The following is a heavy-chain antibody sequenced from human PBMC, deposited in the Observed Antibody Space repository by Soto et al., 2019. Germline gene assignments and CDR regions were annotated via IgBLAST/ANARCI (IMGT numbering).Heavy chain of an antibody. V-gene: IGHV3-53*02. CDR1: GFIVSSSY. Sequence: DVQLVETGGGLIQPGGSLRLSCAASGFIVSSSYMSWVRQAPGKGLEWVSVLYSDGRTYYADSVKGRFTISRDNPKNTLYLQMNSLSAEDTAVYYCARCSGWYGQCYFDCWGQGTLVTVSS. CDR3: ARCSGWYGQCYFDC. J-gene: IGHJ4*02. D-gene: IGHD6-13*01. CDR2: LYSDGRT.